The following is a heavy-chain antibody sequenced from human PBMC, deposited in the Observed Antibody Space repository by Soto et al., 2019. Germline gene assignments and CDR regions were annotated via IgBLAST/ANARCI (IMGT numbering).Heavy chain of an antibody. CDR3: ARGPSGAADYYFDY. J-gene: IGHJ4*02. D-gene: IGHD1-26*01. CDR1: GYTFSSYD. V-gene: IGHV1-8*01. Sequence: QVQLVQSGAEVKKPGASVKVSCKTSGYTFSSYDINWVRQATGQGLEWMGWMNPNSGNTGYAQKFQGIVPMTRNTSISTVYMQLSSLRSEDTAVSYCARGPSGAADYYFDYWGQGTLVTVSS. CDR2: MNPNSGNT.